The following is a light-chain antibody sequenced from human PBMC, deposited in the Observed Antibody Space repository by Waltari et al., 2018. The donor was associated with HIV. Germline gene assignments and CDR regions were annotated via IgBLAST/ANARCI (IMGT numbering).Light chain of an antibody. J-gene: IGKJ2*01. CDR1: QNLDRW. CDR3: QQYNSDFYT. Sequence: IQMTQFPSILSASVGDRVTITCRASQNLDRWLAWYQQRPGRAPKLLIYKASTLEYGIPARFSGSGSGTNFTLTINSLHPDDFATYFCQQYNSDFYTFGQGTRLDLK. CDR2: KAS. V-gene: IGKV1-5*03.